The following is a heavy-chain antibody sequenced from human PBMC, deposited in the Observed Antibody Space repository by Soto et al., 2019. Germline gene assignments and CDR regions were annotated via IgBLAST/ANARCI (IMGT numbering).Heavy chain of an antibody. CDR2: ISYDGSNK. J-gene: IGHJ4*02. Sequence: PGGSLRLSCAASGFTFSSYGMHWVRQAPGKGLEWVAVISYDGSNKYYADSVKGRFTISRDNSKNTLYLQMNSLRAEDTAVYYCARETIVVPAAMYWGQGTLVTVSS. CDR1: GFTFSSYG. CDR3: ARETIVVPAAMY. V-gene: IGHV3-30*03. D-gene: IGHD2-2*01.